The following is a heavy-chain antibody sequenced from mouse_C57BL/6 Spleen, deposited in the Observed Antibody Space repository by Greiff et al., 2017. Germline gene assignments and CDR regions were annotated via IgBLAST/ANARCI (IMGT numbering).Heavy chain of an antibody. V-gene: IGHV1-50*01. CDR1: GYTFTSYW. CDR2: IDPSDSYT. D-gene: IGHD1-1*01. CDR3: ARPHYYGSSPYYARDY. J-gene: IGHJ4*01. Sequence: QVQLQQSGAELVKPGASVKLSCKASGYTFTSYWMQWVKQRPGQGLEWIGEIDPSDSYTNYNQKFKGKATLTVDTSSSTAYMQLSSLTSEDSAVYYCARPHYYGSSPYYARDYWGQGTSVTVSS.